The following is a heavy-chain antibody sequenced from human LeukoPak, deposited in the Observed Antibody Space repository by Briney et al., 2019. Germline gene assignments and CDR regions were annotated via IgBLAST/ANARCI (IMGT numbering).Heavy chain of an antibody. Sequence: SETLSLTCTVSGGSITSYYWTYIRQPAGKGLEWIGRIHTSGSTNYNPSLKSRVTMSVDTSKNQFSLNLSSVTAADTAMYYCAGYDSSGYYYPSFDYWGQGTLVTVSS. CDR3: AGYDSSGYYYPSFDY. CDR1: GGSITSYY. CDR2: IHTSGST. V-gene: IGHV4-4*07. J-gene: IGHJ4*02. D-gene: IGHD3-22*01.